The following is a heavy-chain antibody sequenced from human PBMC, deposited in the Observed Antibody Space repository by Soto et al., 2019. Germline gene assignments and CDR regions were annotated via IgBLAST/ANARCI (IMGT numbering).Heavy chain of an antibody. D-gene: IGHD3-22*01. V-gene: IGHV3-23*01. Sequence: PGGSLRLSCAASGFTFSSYAMSWVRQAPGKGLEWVSAISGSGGSTYYADSVKGRFTISRDNSKNTLYLQMNSLRAEDTAVYYCAKRVTYYYDSSGYYFDYWGQGTLVTVSS. J-gene: IGHJ4*02. CDR1: GFTFSSYA. CDR2: ISGSGGST. CDR3: AKRVTYYYDSSGYYFDY.